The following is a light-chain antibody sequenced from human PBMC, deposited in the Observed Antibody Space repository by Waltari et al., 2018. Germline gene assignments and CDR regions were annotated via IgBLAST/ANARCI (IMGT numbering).Light chain of an antibody. Sequence: QSALTQPPSASRSPGQSVTTPSTGTTSDVGGSNFLSWYQHHPGQAPRLIIYEVSERPSGVPDRFSGSKSGNTASLTVSGLQAEDEADYYCSSYVANNNPVFGGGTKLTVL. CDR1: TSDVGGSNF. J-gene: IGLJ2*01. CDR3: SSYVANNNPV. V-gene: IGLV2-8*01. CDR2: EVS.